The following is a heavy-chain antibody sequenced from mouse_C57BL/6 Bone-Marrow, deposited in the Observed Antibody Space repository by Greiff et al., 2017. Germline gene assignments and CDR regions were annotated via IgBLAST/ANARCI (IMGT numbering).Heavy chain of an antibody. CDR3: TTLTGYFDV. J-gene: IGHJ2*01. Sequence: EVKLVESGAELVRPGASVKLSCTASGFNIKDDYMHWVKQRPEQGLEWIGWIDPENGGTEYASKVQGKAPITTDTSSNTAYLQLRSRKSEDTAVYDCTTLTGYFDVWGQGTTLTVSS. V-gene: IGHV14-4*01. CDR1: GFNIKDDY. CDR2: IDPENGGT.